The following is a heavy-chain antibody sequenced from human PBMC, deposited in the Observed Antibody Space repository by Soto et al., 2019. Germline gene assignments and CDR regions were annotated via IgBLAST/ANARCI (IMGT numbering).Heavy chain of an antibody. D-gene: IGHD1-26*01. Sequence: PSETLSLTCTVSGGPISSGGYYWSWIRQHPGKGLEWIGYNYRSGSTYYNPSLKSRVTISVDTSKNQFSLHLSSVTAADTAVFYCARTIRRDTGSYYFDYWGQGTLVTVSS. V-gene: IGHV4-31*03. CDR1: GGPISSGGYY. CDR3: ARTIRRDTGSYYFDY. J-gene: IGHJ4*02. CDR2: NYRSGST.